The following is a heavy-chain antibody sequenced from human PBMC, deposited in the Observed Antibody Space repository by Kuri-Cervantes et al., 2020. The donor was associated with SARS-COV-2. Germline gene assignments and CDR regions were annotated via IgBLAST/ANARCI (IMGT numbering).Heavy chain of an antibody. J-gene: IGHJ4*02. D-gene: IGHD4-23*01. Sequence: LRLSCNVSGGSISSGYYWGWIRQPPGKGLEWIGSIYHSGSTYYNPSLKSRVTISVDTSRNQFSLKLSSVTAADTAVYYCARTKRSTVVTPSVPYFDYWDQETLVTVSS. V-gene: IGHV4-38-2*02. CDR1: GGSISSGYY. CDR2: IYHSGST. CDR3: ARTKRSTVVTPSVPYFDY.